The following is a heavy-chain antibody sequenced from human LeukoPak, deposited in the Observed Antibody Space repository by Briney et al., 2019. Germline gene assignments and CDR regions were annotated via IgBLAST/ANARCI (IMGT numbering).Heavy chain of an antibody. CDR3: ASYVTSIPSGMDV. CDR2: ISTDGSST. CDR1: GFTFSRYW. Sequence: GGSLRLSCAASGFTFSRYWMHWLRQAPGKGPVWVSRISTDGSSTSYADSVKGRFTISRDNGKDTLYLQLNSLRAEDTAVYYCASYVTSIPSGMDVWGQGTTVTVSS. D-gene: IGHD3-16*01. V-gene: IGHV3-74*01. J-gene: IGHJ6*02.